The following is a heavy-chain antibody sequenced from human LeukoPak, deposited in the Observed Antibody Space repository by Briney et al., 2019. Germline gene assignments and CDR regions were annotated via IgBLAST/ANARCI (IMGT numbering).Heavy chain of an antibody. V-gene: IGHV4-31*03. D-gene: IGHD2-15*01. CDR1: GGSISSGGHY. CDR2: INYSGSA. CDR3: ARGRGCSGGSCYADY. Sequence: PSETLSLTCTVSGGSISSGGHYWSWIRQHPGKGLEWIGYINYSGSAYYNPSLKSRVTISVDTSQNQFSLKLSSVTAADTAVYYCARGRGCSGGSCYADYWGQGTLVTVSS. J-gene: IGHJ4*02.